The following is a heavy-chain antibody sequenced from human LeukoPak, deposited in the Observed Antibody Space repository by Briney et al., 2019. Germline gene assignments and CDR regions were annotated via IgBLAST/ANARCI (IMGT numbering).Heavy chain of an antibody. V-gene: IGHV3-53*01. Sequence: GGSLRLSCAASGFTVSSNYMSWVRQAPGKGLEWVSVIYSGGSTYYADSVKGRFTISRDNSKNTLYLQMNSLRAEDTAVYYCVIGEKYSSGWYDSVWGRGTLVTVSS. CDR3: VIGEKYSSGWYDSV. CDR2: IYSGGST. CDR1: GFTVSSNY. D-gene: IGHD6-19*01. J-gene: IGHJ1*01.